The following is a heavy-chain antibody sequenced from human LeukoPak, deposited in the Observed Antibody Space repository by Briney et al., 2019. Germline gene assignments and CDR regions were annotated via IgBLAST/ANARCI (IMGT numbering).Heavy chain of an antibody. CDR3: AGNKVTTVVDP. Sequence: PSETLSLTCAVYGGSFSGYYWSWIRQPPGKGLEWIGEINHSGSTNYNPSLKSRVTVSVDTSKNQFSLKLSSVTAADTAVYYCAGNKVTTVVDPWGQGTLVTVSS. V-gene: IGHV4-34*01. CDR1: GGSFSGYY. D-gene: IGHD4-17*01. J-gene: IGHJ5*02. CDR2: INHSGST.